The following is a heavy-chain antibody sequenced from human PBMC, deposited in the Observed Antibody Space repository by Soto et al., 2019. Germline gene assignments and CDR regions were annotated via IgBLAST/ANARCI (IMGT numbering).Heavy chain of an antibody. CDR1: GFNFHDYT. V-gene: IGHV3-43*01. Sequence: ESGGAVEQPGGSLRLSCAASGFNFHDYTIHWVRQSPGKGLEWVSFITWDGGNIYYADSVKGRFTISRDNSKNSLTLEMNSLRSEDSGVYYCAKGGFGGYGMDVWGQGTTVTVSS. CDR3: AKGGFGGYGMDV. J-gene: IGHJ6*02. CDR2: ITWDGGNI. D-gene: IGHD6-25*01.